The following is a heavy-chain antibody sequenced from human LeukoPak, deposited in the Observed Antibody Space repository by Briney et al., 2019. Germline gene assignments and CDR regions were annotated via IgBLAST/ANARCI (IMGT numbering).Heavy chain of an antibody. CDR3: AKDSAAAAGSTSD. CDR1: GFTFSSYG. J-gene: IGHJ4*02. CDR2: ITGSGGTT. Sequence: GGSLRLSCAASGFTFSSYGMSWVRQAPGKGLEWVSGITGSGGTTFYADSVQGRFIISRDNSRNTLFLQMNSLTAEDTAAYYCAKDSAAAAGSTSDWGQGTLVTVSS. V-gene: IGHV3-23*01. D-gene: IGHD6-13*01.